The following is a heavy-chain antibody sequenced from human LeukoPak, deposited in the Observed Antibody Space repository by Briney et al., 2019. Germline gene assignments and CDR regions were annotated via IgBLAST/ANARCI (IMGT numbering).Heavy chain of an antibody. CDR2: IYASGST. CDR1: GGSITAYY. J-gene: IGHJ6*02. Sequence: SETLSLTCTVSGGSITAYYWSWIRRPAGKGLEWIGRIYASGSTNYNPPLKSRVTMSVDTSKSQFSLKLSSVTAADTAVYYCARDVTTYDILTGYFRFYGMDVWGQGTTVTVSS. V-gene: IGHV4-4*07. CDR3: ARDVTTYDILTGYFRFYGMDV. D-gene: IGHD3-9*01.